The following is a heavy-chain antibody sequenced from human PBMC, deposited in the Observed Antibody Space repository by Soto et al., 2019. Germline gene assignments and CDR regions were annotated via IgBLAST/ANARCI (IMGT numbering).Heavy chain of an antibody. V-gene: IGHV3-74*01. CDR2: INSDGSST. D-gene: IGHD2-15*01. J-gene: IGHJ5*02. Sequence: GGSLRLSCAASGFTFSSFWMHWVRQAPGKGLVWVSRINSDGSSTTYADSVKGRFTISRDNAKNTLYLQMNSLRAEDTALYSCAMQRLGGSPNWFDPWGQGTLVTVSS. CDR3: AMQRLGGSPNWFDP. CDR1: GFTFSSFW.